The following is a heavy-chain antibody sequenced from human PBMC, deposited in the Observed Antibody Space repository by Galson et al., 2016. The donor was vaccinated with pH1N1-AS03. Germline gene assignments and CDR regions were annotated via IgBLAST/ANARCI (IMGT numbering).Heavy chain of an antibody. CDR2: ISPYNGDT. D-gene: IGHD2-15*01. V-gene: IGHV1-18*04. CDR1: GYTFPNFG. Sequence: SVKVSCKASGYTFPNFGMSWVRQAPGQGLEWMGWISPYNGDTQYAQRLEGRVTMTTDTSTNTAYLELRSLTYADTAVYYCARAAPCDPWGHGTLVIVSS. CDR3: ARAAPCDP. J-gene: IGHJ5*02.